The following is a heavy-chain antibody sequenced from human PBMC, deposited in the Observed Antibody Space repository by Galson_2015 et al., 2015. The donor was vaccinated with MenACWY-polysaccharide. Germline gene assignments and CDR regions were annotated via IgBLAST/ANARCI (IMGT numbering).Heavy chain of an antibody. CDR1: GFTFSSYA. CDR3: AKDLRYCSGGSCYSYSYYYGMDF. J-gene: IGHJ6*02. CDR2: ISASGGSR. V-gene: IGHV3-23*01. D-gene: IGHD2-15*01. Sequence: SLRLSCAASGFTFSSYAMSWVRQAPGKGLEWVSGISASGGSRHYADSVKGRCTISRDSSKNTLSLQMNSLRPEDTAVYYCAKDLRYCSGGSCYSYSYYYGMDFWGQGTTVTVSS.